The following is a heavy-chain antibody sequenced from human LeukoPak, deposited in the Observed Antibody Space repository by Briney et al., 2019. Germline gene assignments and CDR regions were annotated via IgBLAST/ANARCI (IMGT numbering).Heavy chain of an antibody. CDR1: GVTFSSYG. J-gene: IGHJ4*02. D-gene: IGHD6-6*01. V-gene: IGHV3-30*19. CDR3: AKGGSIDY. Sequence: GGSLRLSCAASGVTFSSYGMHWVRQAPGKGLEWVAIISYDGGNKYYADSVKGRFTISRDNSKNTLYLQMNSLRAEDTAVYYCAKGGSIDYWGQGTLVTVSS. CDR2: ISYDGGNK.